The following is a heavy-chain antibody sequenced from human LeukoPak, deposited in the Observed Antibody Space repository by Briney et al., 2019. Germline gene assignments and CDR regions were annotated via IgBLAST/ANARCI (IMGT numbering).Heavy chain of an antibody. CDR3: AREGAYCSGGSCYDY. CDR2: IYTSGST. CDR1: GGSISSYY. D-gene: IGHD2-15*01. Sequence: SETLSLTCTVSGGSISSYYWSWIRQPAGKGLEWIGRIYTSGSTYYNPSLKSRVTISVDTSKNQFSLKLSSVTAADTAVYYCAREGAYCSGGSCYDYWGQGTLVTVSS. V-gene: IGHV4-4*07. J-gene: IGHJ4*02.